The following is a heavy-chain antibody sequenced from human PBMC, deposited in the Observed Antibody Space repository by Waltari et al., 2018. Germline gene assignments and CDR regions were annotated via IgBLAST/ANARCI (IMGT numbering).Heavy chain of an antibody. V-gene: IGHV4-59*01. CDR3: ARSPYKYSSSWYYFDY. CDR1: GGSISSYY. Sequence: QVQLQESGPGLVKPSETLSLTCTVAGGSISSYYWSWIRQPPGKGLEWIGYIYYSGSTNDNPSLKSRVTISVDTSKNQFSLKLSSVTAADTAVYYCARSPYKYSSSWYYFDYWGQGTLVTVSS. J-gene: IGHJ4*02. D-gene: IGHD6-13*01. CDR2: IYYSGST.